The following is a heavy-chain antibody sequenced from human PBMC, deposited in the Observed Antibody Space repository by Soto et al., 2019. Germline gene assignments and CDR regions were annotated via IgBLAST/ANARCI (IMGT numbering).Heavy chain of an antibody. CDR2: IWYDGSNK. CDR3: AKAAGTGYYIGNWFDP. D-gene: IGHD3-9*01. V-gene: IGHV3-33*06. J-gene: IGHJ5*02. Sequence: PGGSLRLSCAASGFTFSSYGMHWVRQAPGKGLEWVAVIWYDGSNKYYADSVKGRFTISRDNSKNTLYLQMNSLRAEDTAVYYCAKAAGTGYYIGNWFDPWGQGTMVTVSS. CDR1: GFTFSSYG.